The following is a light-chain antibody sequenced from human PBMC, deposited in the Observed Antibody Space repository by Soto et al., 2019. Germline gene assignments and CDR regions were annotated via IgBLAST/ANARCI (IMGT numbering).Light chain of an antibody. Sequence: QSALTQPASVSGSPGQSITISCTGTSSDVGGYNYVSWYQHHPGKAPKLMIYEVVNRPSGVSNRFSGSKSGITASLTISGLHAEDEADYYCTSYTSSSPLVFGTGTKVTVL. CDR1: SSDVGGYNY. V-gene: IGLV2-14*01. J-gene: IGLJ1*01. CDR3: TSYTSSSPLV. CDR2: EVV.